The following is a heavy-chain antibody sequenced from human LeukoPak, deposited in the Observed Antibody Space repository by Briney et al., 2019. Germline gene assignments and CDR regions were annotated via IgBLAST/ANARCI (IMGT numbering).Heavy chain of an antibody. Sequence: GGSLRLSCAASGFTFSSYEMDWVRQAPVKGLEWVSYISSSGSTIYYADSVKGRFTISRDNAKNSLYLQMNSLRAEDTAVYYCASVYGSGSQGVFDYWGQGTLVTASS. CDR2: ISSSGSTI. V-gene: IGHV3-48*03. J-gene: IGHJ4*02. D-gene: IGHD3-10*01. CDR1: GFTFSSYE. CDR3: ASVYGSGSQGVFDY.